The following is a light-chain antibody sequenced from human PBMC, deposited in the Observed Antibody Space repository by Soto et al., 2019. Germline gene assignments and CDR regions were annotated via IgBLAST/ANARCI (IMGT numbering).Light chain of an antibody. CDR1: SSNIGAGYD. CDR2: GNS. J-gene: IGLJ2*01. Sequence: QSALTQPPSVSGAPGQRVTISCTGSSSNIGAGYDVHWYQQLPGTAPKLLIYGNSNRPSGVPDRFSGSKSGTSASLAITGLQAEDEADYYCQSYDSSLSAHVVFGGGTKVTFL. CDR3: QSYDSSLSAHVV. V-gene: IGLV1-40*01.